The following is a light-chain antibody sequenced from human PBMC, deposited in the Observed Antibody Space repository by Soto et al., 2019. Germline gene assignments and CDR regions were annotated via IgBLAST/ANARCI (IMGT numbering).Light chain of an antibody. CDR1: QSVSSSY. CDR2: AAS. CDR3: QQYGASPPYT. Sequence: EIVLTQSPDTLSLSPGERATLSCRASQSVSSSYLAWYQQKPGQAPRLLIYAASNRATGIPDRFSGSGSGTDFTLTINRLEAEDSAVYYCQQYGASPPYTFGQGTKVDIK. V-gene: IGKV3-20*01. J-gene: IGKJ2*01.